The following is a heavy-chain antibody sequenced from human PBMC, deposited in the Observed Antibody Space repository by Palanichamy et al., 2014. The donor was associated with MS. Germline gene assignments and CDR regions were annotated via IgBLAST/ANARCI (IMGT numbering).Heavy chain of an antibody. D-gene: IGHD3-22*01. CDR1: GFTFSSYG. J-gene: IGHJ4*02. CDR3: SKDRELRDTMIVVITSAIDY. CDR2: ISYDGSNK. Sequence: QVQLVESGGGVVQPGRSLRLSCAASGFTFSSYGMHWVRQAPGKGLEWVAVISYDGSNKYYADSVKGRFTISRDNSKNTLYLQMNSLRTEDTAVYYCSKDRELRDTMIVVITSAIDYWGQGTLVTVSS. V-gene: IGHV3-30*18.